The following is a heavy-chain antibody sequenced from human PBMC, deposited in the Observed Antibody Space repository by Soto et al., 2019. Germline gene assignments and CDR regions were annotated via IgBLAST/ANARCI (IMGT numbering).Heavy chain of an antibody. CDR2: IYYSGST. CDR3: ARTFTSMGLFDY. J-gene: IGHJ4*02. D-gene: IGHD5-18*01. V-gene: IGHV4-31*03. Sequence: SETLSLTCTVSGGSISSGGYYWSWIRQHPGKGLEWIGYIYYSGSTYYNPSLKSRVTISVDTSKNQFSLKLSSVTAADTAVYYCARTFTSMGLFDYWGPGTLVTVSS. CDR1: GGSISSGGYY.